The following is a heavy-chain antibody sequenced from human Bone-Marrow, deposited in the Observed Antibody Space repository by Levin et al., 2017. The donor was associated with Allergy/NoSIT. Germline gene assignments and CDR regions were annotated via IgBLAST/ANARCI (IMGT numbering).Heavy chain of an antibody. Sequence: SETLSLTCTVSGGSISSSSYYWGWIRQPPGKGLEWIGSIYYSGSTYYNPSLKSRVTISVDTSKNQFSLKLSSVTAADTAVYYCARDLIVADLDYYYYGMDVWGQGTTVTVSS. CDR1: GGSISSSSYY. CDR2: IYYSGST. D-gene: IGHD3-22*01. J-gene: IGHJ6*02. V-gene: IGHV4-39*07. CDR3: ARDLIVADLDYYYYGMDV.